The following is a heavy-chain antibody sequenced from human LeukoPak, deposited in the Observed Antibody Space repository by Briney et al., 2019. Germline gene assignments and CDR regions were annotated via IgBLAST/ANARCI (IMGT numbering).Heavy chain of an antibody. D-gene: IGHD2-15*01. CDR2: FYRGDST. J-gene: IGHJ4*02. Sequence: GGSLRLFCAASGFTFSSSYMYWVRQAPGKGLEWVSFFYRGDSTYYAESVRGRFTISRDNSKNTLYLLMNSLIPEDTAVYYCATEVVSSPSYFDSWGQGTLVTVSS. V-gene: IGHV3-53*01. CDR3: ATEVVSSPSYFDS. CDR1: GFTFSSSY.